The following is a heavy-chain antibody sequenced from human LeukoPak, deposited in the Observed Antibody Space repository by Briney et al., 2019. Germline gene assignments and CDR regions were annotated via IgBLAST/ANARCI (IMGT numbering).Heavy chain of an antibody. V-gene: IGHV3-7*01. CDR3: ARDPGHY. J-gene: IGHJ4*02. Sequence: GGSLRLSYAASGFTFSSYWMTWVRQAPGKGLEWVASIKQDGSDKFYVDSVRGRFTISRDNAKNSLYLQMNSLRAEETAVYYCARDPGHYWGQGTLVTVSS. CDR1: GFTFSSYW. D-gene: IGHD3-10*01. CDR2: IKQDGSDK.